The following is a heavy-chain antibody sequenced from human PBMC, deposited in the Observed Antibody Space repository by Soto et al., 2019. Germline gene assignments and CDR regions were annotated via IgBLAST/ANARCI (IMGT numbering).Heavy chain of an antibody. CDR3: ARFAKEENPKVGSWYYFDY. D-gene: IGHD1-20*01. CDR1: GGSISSGGYF. J-gene: IGHJ4*02. Sequence: SETLSLTCTVSGGSISSGGYFWSWVRQHPGKGLEWIGNIYYSGRTYYNPSLKSRVTISVDTSKNQFSLNLSSVSAADTAVYYCARFAKEENPKVGSWYYFDYWGQGTRVTVSA. CDR2: IYYSGRT. V-gene: IGHV4-31*03.